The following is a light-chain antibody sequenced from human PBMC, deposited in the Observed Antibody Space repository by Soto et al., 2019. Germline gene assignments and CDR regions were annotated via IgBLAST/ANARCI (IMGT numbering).Light chain of an antibody. CDR2: GVS. J-gene: IGKJ5*01. V-gene: IGKV3-15*01. Sequence: ELVMMQSPATLSVSPGESVTLSCRASQLFSSNLAWYQHKPGQAPRLLIYGVSTRDTGVPDRFSGSASGTEFTLTISSLQSEDFAVYYCQQYNNWPRTFGQGTRLEIK. CDR3: QQYNNWPRT. CDR1: QLFSSN.